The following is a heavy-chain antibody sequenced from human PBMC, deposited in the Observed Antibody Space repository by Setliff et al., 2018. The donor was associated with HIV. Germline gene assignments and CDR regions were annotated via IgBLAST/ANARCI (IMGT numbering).Heavy chain of an antibody. D-gene: IGHD3-22*01. CDR1: GFIFSSYW. CDR3: ARTNNNYYYDTSDYFAGYYFDS. V-gene: IGHV3-48*01. CDR2: ISSVSGSTI. Sequence: GGSLRLSCAASGFIFSSYWMHWVRQAPGKGLEWVSYISSVSGSTIYYADSVKGRFTISRDNAKNSMFLQMNSLRAEDTAVYYCARTNNNYYYDTSDYFAGYYFDSWGQGTLVTVSS. J-gene: IGHJ4*02.